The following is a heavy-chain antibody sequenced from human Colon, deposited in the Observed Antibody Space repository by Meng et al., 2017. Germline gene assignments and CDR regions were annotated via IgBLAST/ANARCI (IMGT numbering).Heavy chain of an antibody. J-gene: IGHJ4*02. CDR3: ATLLMGATDS. D-gene: IGHD1-26*01. CDR1: GYTFTNNG. CDR2: ISAYNGNT. Sequence: QVQLVHSGAEVKKPGASVKVSCKASGYTFTNNGISWVRQAPGQGPEWMGWISAYNGNTNYAQKFQGRVIMTTDTSTSTAYMELRSLRSDDTAVYYCATLLMGATDSWGQGTLVTVSS. V-gene: IGHV1-18*01.